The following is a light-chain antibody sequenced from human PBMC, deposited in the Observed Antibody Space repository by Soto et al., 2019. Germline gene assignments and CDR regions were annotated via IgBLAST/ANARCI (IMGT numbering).Light chain of an antibody. Sequence: QSVLTQPPSVSGSPGQSVTISCTGTSSDIGSYDRVSWYQQPPGTAPRLMIYEVTNRPSGVPDRFSGSKSGNTASLTISGLQPEDETDYYCTSFKTSKTYIFGTGTKVTVL. CDR3: TSFKTSKTYI. V-gene: IGLV2-18*02. CDR2: EVT. CDR1: SSDIGSYDR. J-gene: IGLJ1*01.